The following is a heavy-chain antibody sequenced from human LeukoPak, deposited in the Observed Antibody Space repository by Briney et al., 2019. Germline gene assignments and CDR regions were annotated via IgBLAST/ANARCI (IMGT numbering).Heavy chain of an antibody. Sequence: PSETLSLTCTASGGSISSYYWSWIRQPPGKGLEWIGYIYYSGSTNYNPSLKSRVTISVDTSKNQFSLKLSSVTAADTAVYYCARHGYYGSGPDHWGQGTLVTVSS. J-gene: IGHJ4*02. CDR3: ARHGYYGSGPDH. V-gene: IGHV4-59*01. D-gene: IGHD3-10*01. CDR1: GGSISSYY. CDR2: IYYSGST.